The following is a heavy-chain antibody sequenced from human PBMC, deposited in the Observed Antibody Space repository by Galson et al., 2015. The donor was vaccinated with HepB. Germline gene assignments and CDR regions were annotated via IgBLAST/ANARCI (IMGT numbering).Heavy chain of an antibody. V-gene: IGHV3-23*01. CDR1: GFTFSSYA. J-gene: IGHJ2*01. Sequence: LRLSCAASGFTFSSYAMSWVRQAPGKGLEWVSAISGSGGSTYYADSVKGRFTISRDNSKNTLYLQMNSLRAEDTAVYYCAKPYDSSGYFRARWYFDLWGRGTLVTVSS. D-gene: IGHD3-22*01. CDR2: ISGSGGST. CDR3: AKPYDSSGYFRARWYFDL.